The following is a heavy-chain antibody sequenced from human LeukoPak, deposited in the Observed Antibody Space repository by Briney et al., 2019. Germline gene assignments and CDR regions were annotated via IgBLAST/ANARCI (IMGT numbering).Heavy chain of an antibody. Sequence: GGSLRLSCAASGFTFDDYGMSWVRQAPGKGLKWVSGINWNGGSTGYADSVKGRFTISRDNAKDSLYLQMNSLRAEDTALYYCARGYYDEHGYWGQGTLVTVSS. D-gene: IGHD3-22*01. CDR2: INWNGGST. J-gene: IGHJ4*02. CDR3: ARGYYDEHGY. CDR1: GFTFDDYG. V-gene: IGHV3-20*04.